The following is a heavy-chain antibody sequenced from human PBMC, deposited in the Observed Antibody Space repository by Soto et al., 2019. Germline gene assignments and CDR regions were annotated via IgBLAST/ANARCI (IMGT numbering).Heavy chain of an antibody. CDR2: ISYEGRHK. CDR3: AKERSSGYFHFDH. Sequence: QVQLVESGGGVVQPGRSLRLSCAGSGFTFSEFGIHWVRQAPGKGLEWVAMISYEGRHKSYADSVKGRFTISRDDSTNTLFLQMNNLRPEDTATYYCAKERSSGYFHFDHWGQGTLVTVSS. V-gene: IGHV3-30*18. J-gene: IGHJ4*02. CDR1: GFTFSEFG. D-gene: IGHD3-22*01.